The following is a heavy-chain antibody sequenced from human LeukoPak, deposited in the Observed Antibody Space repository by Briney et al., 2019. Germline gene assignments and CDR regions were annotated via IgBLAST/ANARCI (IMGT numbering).Heavy chain of an antibody. CDR3: AREPVRGVKWFDP. D-gene: IGHD3-10*01. J-gene: IGHJ5*02. V-gene: IGHV4-59*01. Sequence: PSETLSLTCTVSGGSISSYYWSWIRQPPGKGLEWIGYIYYSGSTNYNPSLKSRVTISVDTSKNQFSLKLSSVTAADTAVYYCAREPVRGVKWFDPWGQGTLVTVSS. CDR2: IYYSGST. CDR1: GGSISSYY.